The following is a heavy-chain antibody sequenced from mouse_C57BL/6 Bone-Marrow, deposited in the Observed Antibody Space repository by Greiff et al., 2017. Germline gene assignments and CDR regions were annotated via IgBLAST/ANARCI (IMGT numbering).Heavy chain of an antibody. J-gene: IGHJ4*01. CDR2: IYPGDGDT. Sequence: VQLQQSGPELVKPGASVKISCKASGYAFSSSWMNWVKQRPGKGLEWIGRIYPGDGDTNYNGKFKGKATLTADKSSSTAYMQLSSLTSEDSAVYFCASEAMDYWGQGTSVTVSS. V-gene: IGHV1-82*01. CDR1: GYAFSSSW. CDR3: ASEAMDY.